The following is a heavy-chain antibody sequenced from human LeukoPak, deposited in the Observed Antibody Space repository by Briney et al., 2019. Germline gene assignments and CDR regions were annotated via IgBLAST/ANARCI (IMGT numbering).Heavy chain of an antibody. V-gene: IGHV3-7*01. D-gene: IGHD2-15*01. Sequence: GGSLRLSCAVSGFTFNSYWMSWVRQAPGKGLEWVANIKQDGSEKFYVASVKGRFTISRDNARNSVYLQMNSLRAEDTAVYYCARGRYCSGGGCHYFDYWGQGTLVTVSS. J-gene: IGHJ4*02. CDR1: GFTFNSYW. CDR2: IKQDGSEK. CDR3: ARGRYCSGGGCHYFDY.